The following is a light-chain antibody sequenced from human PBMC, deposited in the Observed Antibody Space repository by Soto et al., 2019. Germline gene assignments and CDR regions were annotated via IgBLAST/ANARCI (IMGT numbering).Light chain of an antibody. V-gene: IGKV3-20*01. CDR1: QIVDSRY. CDR3: QQYGSSGT. J-gene: IGKJ1*01. CDR2: GTT. Sequence: EIVLTQAPGTLSLSPGERATLSCRVSQIVDSRYLAWYQQKLGQAPRLLIYGTTNRATGIPDRFSGSGSGTDFTLNISRLEPEDSAVYYCQQYGSSGTFGQGTKV.